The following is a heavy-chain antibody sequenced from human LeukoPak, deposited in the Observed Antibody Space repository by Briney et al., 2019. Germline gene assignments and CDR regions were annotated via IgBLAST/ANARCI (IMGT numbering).Heavy chain of an antibody. J-gene: IGHJ5*02. D-gene: IGHD6-13*01. V-gene: IGHV3-21*01. CDR3: ARAPGYSSSWYDWFDP. CDR1: GLTFSSYS. Sequence: GGSLRLSCAASGLTFSSYSMNWVRQAPGKGLEWVSSISSSSSYIYYADSVKGRFTISRDNAKNSLYLQMNSLRAEDTAVYYCARAPGYSSSWYDWFDPWGQGTLVTVSS. CDR2: ISSSSSYI.